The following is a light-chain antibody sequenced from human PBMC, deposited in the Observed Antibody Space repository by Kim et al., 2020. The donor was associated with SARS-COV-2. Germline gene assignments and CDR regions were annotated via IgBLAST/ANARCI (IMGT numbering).Light chain of an antibody. J-gene: IGKJ2*01. Sequence: DIQMTQSPSSLSASVGDRVTITCRANQGVSNYLAWYQQKPGKVPKLLIYAASTLESGVPSRFSGSGSGTDFSLTISRLQPEDVTTYYCQKYNRPPFTCGRGPRLEI. CDR1: QGVSNY. V-gene: IGKV1-27*01. CDR3: QKYNRPPFT. CDR2: AAS.